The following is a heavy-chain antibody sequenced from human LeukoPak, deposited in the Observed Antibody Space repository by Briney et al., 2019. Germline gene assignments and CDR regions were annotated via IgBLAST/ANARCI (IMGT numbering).Heavy chain of an antibody. Sequence: SQTLSLTCAISGDSVSSNSGAWNWIRQSPSRGLEWLGRTYYRSKWHNEYAVSLRSRITINPDTSKNQFSLQLNSVSPEDTAVYYCASGTAANGMDVWGQGTTVIVSS. D-gene: IGHD1-1*01. J-gene: IGHJ6*02. CDR1: GDSVSSNSGA. CDR3: ASGTAANGMDV. CDR2: TYYRSKWHN. V-gene: IGHV6-1*01.